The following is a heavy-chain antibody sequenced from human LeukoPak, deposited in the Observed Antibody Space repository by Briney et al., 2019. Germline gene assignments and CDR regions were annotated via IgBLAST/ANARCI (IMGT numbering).Heavy chain of an antibody. CDR3: ARGVLRFLEWLDFN. D-gene: IGHD3-3*01. CDR1: GYTFTGYY. CDR2: INPNSGGT. J-gene: IGHJ4*02. V-gene: IGHV1-2*02. Sequence: ASVTVSCKASGYTFTGYYMHWVRQAPGQGLEWMGWINPNSGGTNYAQKFQGRVTMTRDTSISTAYMELSRLRSDDTAVYYCARGVLRFLEWLDFNWGQGTLVTVSS.